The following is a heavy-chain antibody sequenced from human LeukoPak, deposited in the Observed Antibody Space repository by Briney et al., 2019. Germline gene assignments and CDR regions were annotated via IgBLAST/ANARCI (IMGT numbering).Heavy chain of an antibody. CDR1: GFTFRSYW. V-gene: IGHV3-7*01. CDR2: INHNGNVN. J-gene: IGHJ4*02. Sequence: LPGGSLRLSCAASGFTFRSYWMNWARQAPGKGLEWVASINHNGNVNYYVDSVKGRFTISRDNAKNSLYLQMSNLRAEDTAVYYCARAGGSTVSHSDYWGQGTLVTVSS. D-gene: IGHD4-17*01. CDR3: ARAGGSTVSHSDY.